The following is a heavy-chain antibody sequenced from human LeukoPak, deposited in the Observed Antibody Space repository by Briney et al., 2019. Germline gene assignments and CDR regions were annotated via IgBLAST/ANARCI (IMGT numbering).Heavy chain of an antibody. CDR1: GGTFSSYA. CDR2: IIPIFGTA. Sequence: SVKVSCKASGGTFSSYAISWVRQAPGQGLEWMGGIIPIFGTANYAQKFQGRVTMTRDTSTSTVYMELSSLRSEDTAVYYCVRDTITMVRGIIIMRPFDYWGQGTLVTVSS. D-gene: IGHD3-10*01. J-gene: IGHJ4*02. V-gene: IGHV1-69*05. CDR3: VRDTITMVRGIIIMRPFDY.